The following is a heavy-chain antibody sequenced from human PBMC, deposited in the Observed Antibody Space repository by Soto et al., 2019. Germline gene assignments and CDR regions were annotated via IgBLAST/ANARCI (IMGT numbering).Heavy chain of an antibody. CDR3: ARGWWEREGYLMAV. CDR1: GSTFSNYA. J-gene: IGHJ6*02. V-gene: IGHV1-69*13. D-gene: IGHD1-26*01. Sequence: SVKVSCKASGSTFSNYAFSWVRQAPGQGLEWMGGIILIFGTTNYAQKFQDRVTITADESTSTVYMELSSLRSEDTAVYYCARGWWEREGYLMAVWGQGTTVTVSS. CDR2: IILIFGTT.